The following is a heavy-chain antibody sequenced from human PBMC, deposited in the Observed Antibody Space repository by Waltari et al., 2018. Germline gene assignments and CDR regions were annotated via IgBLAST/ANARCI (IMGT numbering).Heavy chain of an antibody. J-gene: IGHJ4*02. CDR2: INAGNGNT. D-gene: IGHD3-9*01. CDR3: ARDSSYFDWLNLFDY. Sequence: QVQLVQAWAEVKKPGASVKVSCKDTVYTFTTYAMRWGRQAPGQRLEWMGWINAGNGNTKYSQEFQGRVTITRDTSASTAYMELSSLRSEDMAVYYCARDSSYFDWLNLFDYWGQGTLVTVSS. CDR1: VYTFTTYA. V-gene: IGHV1-3*03.